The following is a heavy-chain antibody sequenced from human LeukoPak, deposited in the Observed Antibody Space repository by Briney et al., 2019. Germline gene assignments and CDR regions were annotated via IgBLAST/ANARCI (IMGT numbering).Heavy chain of an antibody. Sequence: GGSLRLSCAASGFTFSSYAMSWVRQAPGKGLEWVSAICGSGGSTYYADSVKGRFIISRDNAKNTLYLHMDSLRVEDTAVYHCTNDLTGDKDSWGQXTLVXVSS. CDR3: TNDLTGDKDS. CDR1: GFTFSSYA. J-gene: IGHJ4*02. D-gene: IGHD7-27*01. V-gene: IGHV3-23*01. CDR2: ICGSGGST.